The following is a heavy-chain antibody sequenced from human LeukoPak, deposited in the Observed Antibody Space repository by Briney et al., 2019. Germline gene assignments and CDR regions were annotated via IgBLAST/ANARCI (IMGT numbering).Heavy chain of an antibody. CDR2: INPNSGDT. V-gene: IGHV1-2*02. Sequence: ASVKVSCKASGYTFTGYYMHWVRQAPGQGLEWMGWINPNSGDTNYAQKFQGRVTMTRDTSISTAYMELSRLRSDDTAVYYCARGFDWLSYYFGYWGQGTLVTVSS. J-gene: IGHJ4*02. CDR1: GYTFTGYY. D-gene: IGHD3-9*01. CDR3: ARGFDWLSYYFGY.